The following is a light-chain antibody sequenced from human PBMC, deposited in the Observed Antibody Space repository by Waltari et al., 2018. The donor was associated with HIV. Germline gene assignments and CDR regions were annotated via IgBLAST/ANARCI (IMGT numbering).Light chain of an antibody. J-gene: IGLJ1*01. CDR3: CSFAGTYTYV. Sequence: QSALTQPRSVSGSPGQSVTISCTGPSTGVRGYNYVSWYQHHPGNAPKLMIFDVNKRPSGVLDRFSGSKSGNTASLTISGLQAEDEADYYCCSFAGTYTYVFGTGTKVIVL. CDR2: DVN. CDR1: STGVRGYNY. V-gene: IGLV2-11*01.